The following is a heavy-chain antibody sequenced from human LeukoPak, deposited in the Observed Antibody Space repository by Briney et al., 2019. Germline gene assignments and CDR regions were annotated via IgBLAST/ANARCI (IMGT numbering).Heavy chain of an antibody. CDR3: ARNAGSYFEFAP. V-gene: IGHV1-18*01. CDR2: ISGNSGKT. D-gene: IGHD1-26*01. J-gene: IGHJ5*02. Sequence: ASVKVSCKTSGYTFSTYGLSWVRQAPGQGLEWMGWISGNSGKTHYAQKFQDRVTLTTDTSSTTAFMELRSLRSDDTAMYYCARNAGSYFEFAPWGQGTLVTVSS. CDR1: GYTFSTYG.